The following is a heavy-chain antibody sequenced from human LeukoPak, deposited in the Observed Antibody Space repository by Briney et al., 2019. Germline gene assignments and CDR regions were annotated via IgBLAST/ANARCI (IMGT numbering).Heavy chain of an antibody. CDR1: GFTFSSYS. D-gene: IGHD2-15*01. J-gene: IGHJ5*02. CDR2: ISSSSSYI. CDR3: ARVKVVAAIPNWFDP. V-gene: IGHV3-21*01. Sequence: GGPLRLSCAASGFTFSSYSRNWVPQAPGKGLEGVSSISSSSSYIYYADSVKGRFTISRDNAKNSLYLQMNRLRAEDTAVYYCARVKVVAAIPNWFDPWGQGTLVTVSS.